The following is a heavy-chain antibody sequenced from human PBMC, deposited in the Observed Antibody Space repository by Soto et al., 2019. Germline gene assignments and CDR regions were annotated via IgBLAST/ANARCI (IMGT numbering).Heavy chain of an antibody. CDR2: IWYDGSEK. V-gene: IGHV3-33*01. Sequence: QVQLVESGGGVVQPGRSLRLSCGASGFTFSTHGMHWVRQAPGKGLEWVATIWYDGSEKYYADPVKGRFTISRDNPKNILYLQMNSLRAEDTAIYYCATDSGSFSGPHDYWGQGTLVTVSS. D-gene: IGHD1-26*01. CDR1: GFTFSTHG. CDR3: ATDSGSFSGPHDY. J-gene: IGHJ4*02.